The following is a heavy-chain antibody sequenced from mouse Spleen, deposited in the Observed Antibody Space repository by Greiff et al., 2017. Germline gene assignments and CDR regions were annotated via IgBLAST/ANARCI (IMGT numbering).Heavy chain of an antibody. CDR1: GFTFSSYA. V-gene: IGHV5-4*01. CDR2: ISDGGSYT. D-gene: IGHD1-1*01. J-gene: IGHJ3*01. Sequence: EVNLVESGGGLVKPGGSLKLSCAASGFTFSSYAMSWVRQTPEKRLEWVATISDGGSYTYYPDNVKGRFTISRDNAKNNLYLQMSHLKSEDTAMYYCARESYYGSREPFAYWGQGTLVTVSA. CDR3: ARESYYGSREPFAY.